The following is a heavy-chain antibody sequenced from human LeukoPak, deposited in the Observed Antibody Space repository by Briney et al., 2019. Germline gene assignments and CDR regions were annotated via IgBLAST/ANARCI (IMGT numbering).Heavy chain of an antibody. CDR2: IYYSGST. CDR1: GGSISSSSYY. CDR3: ASGPRSITMIVVVNSYGMDV. J-gene: IGHJ6*02. Sequence: PSETLSPTCTVSGGSISSSSYYWGWIRHPPGKGLEWVGSIYYSGSTYYTPSLKSRVTISVDTSKNQFSLKLSSVTAADTAVYYCASGPRSITMIVVVNSYGMDVWGQGTTVTVSS. D-gene: IGHD3-22*01. V-gene: IGHV4-39*01.